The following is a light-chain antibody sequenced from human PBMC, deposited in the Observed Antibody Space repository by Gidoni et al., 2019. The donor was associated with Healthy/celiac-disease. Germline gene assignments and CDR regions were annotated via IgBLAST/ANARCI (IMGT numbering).Light chain of an antibody. V-gene: IGLV2-14*01. Sequence: QSALTQPASVSGSPGQPITTSCTGTSSDVGGYNYVSWYQQHPGKAPKLMIYDVSKRPSGVSNRFSGSKSGNTASLTISGLQAEDEADYYCSSYTSSSTVVFGGGTKLTVL. J-gene: IGLJ2*01. CDR3: SSYTSSSTVV. CDR1: SSDVGGYNY. CDR2: DVS.